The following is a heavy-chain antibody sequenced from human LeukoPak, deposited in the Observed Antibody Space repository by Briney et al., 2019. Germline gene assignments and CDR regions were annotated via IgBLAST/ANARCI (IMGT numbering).Heavy chain of an antibody. V-gene: IGHV4-34*01. CDR3: ARGGHSSGWYSEYNWFDP. Sequence: ASETLPLTCAVYGGSFSGYYWSWIRQPPGKGLEWIGEINHSGSTNYNPSLKSRVTISVDTSKNQFSLKLSSVTAADTAVYYCARGGHSSGWYSEYNWFDPWGQGTLVTVSS. D-gene: IGHD6-19*01. CDR1: GGSFSGYY. J-gene: IGHJ5*02. CDR2: INHSGST.